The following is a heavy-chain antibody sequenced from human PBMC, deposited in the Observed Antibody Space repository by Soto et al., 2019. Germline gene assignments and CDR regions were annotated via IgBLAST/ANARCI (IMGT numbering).Heavy chain of an antibody. Sequence: QVQLVQSGAEVKKPGSSVTVSCKASGGTFSSYSISWVRQAPGQGLEWMGGIIPIFGTVHYSQKVQGRVTIQATEPPSPAYMELSSMRSEDTAVYYCARGNQKWLQLWYFDLWGRGTLVTVSS. CDR2: IIPIFGTV. V-gene: IGHV1-69*12. J-gene: IGHJ2*01. CDR1: GGTFSSYS. CDR3: ARGNQKWLQLWYFDL. D-gene: IGHD5-12*01.